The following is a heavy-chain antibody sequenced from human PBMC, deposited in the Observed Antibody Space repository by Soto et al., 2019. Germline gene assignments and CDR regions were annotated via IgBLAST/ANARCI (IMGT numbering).Heavy chain of an antibody. CDR1: GFTFSSYA. CDR2: ISGSGGST. J-gene: IGHJ3*02. D-gene: IGHD3-22*01. V-gene: IGHV3-23*01. Sequence: GGSLRLSCAASGFTFSSYAMSWVRQAPGKGLEWVSAISGSGGSTYYAGSVKGRFSIARDSSNNTRYLQMNSLRAEDTAVYYCAPSIVVALDAFGIWDRGRRFTISS. CDR3: APSIVVALDAFGI.